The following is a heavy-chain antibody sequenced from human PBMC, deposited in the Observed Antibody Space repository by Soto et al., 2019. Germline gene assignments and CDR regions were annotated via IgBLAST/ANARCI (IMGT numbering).Heavy chain of an antibody. CDR2: INPSGGSA. CDR1: GYTFTYYY. V-gene: IGHV1-46*01. J-gene: IGHJ4*02. CDR3: AREYSGNYPYIDF. Sequence: GASVKVSCKASGYTFTYYYSHWVRQAPGQGLEWMGIINPSGGSASYAQKLQGRVTMTRDTSTSTVYMELSSLTSEDTAVYYCAREYSGNYPYIDFWGQGTLVTVSS. D-gene: IGHD1-26*01.